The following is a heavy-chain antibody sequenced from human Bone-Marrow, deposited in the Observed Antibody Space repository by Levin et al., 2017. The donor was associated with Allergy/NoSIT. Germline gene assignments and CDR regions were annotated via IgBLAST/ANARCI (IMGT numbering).Heavy chain of an antibody. Sequence: SVKVSCKASGATFNTYSISWVRQVPGQGLEWMGRIIPMLGVANYAQKFQDRVTITADKSTHTAYMELSSLRSEDTAVYLCAFDGQQHLVFDYWVHGTLVTVSS. J-gene: IGHJ4*01. V-gene: IGHV1-69*02. CDR3: AFDGQQHLVFDY. CDR1: GATFNTYS. D-gene: IGHD2-21*01. CDR2: IIPMLGVA.